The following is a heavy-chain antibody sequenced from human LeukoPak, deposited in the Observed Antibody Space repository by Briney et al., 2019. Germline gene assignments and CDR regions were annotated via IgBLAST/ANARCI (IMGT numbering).Heavy chain of an antibody. CDR1: GFTFSGSA. Sequence: PGGSLRLSCAASGFTFSGSAMHWLRQASGKGLELVGRIRSKANSYATAYAASVKGRFTISRDDSKNTAYLQMNSLKTEDRAVYYCTRHSNYYDSSGYYYLGYWGQGTLVTVSS. D-gene: IGHD3-22*01. V-gene: IGHV3-73*01. J-gene: IGHJ4*02. CDR2: IRSKANSYAT. CDR3: TRHSNYYDSSGYYYLGY.